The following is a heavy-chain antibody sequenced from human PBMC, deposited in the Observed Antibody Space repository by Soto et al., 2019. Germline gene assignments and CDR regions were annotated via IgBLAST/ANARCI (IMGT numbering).Heavy chain of an antibody. Sequence: GPGPKKTSETLSLTCAVYGGSFSGYYWSWIRQPPGKGLEWIGEINHSGSTNYNPSLKSRVTISVDTSKNQFPLKLRSVTAADPAVYYCARGPLGGYSYGYGYYYYGMDVWGQGTTVTVSS. CDR3: ARGPLGGYSYGYGYYYYGMDV. J-gene: IGHJ6*02. V-gene: IGHV4-34*01. CDR1: GGSFSGYY. D-gene: IGHD5-18*01. CDR2: INHSGST.